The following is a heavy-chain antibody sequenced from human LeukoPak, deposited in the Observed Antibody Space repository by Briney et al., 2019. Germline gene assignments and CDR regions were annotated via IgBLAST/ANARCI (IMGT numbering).Heavy chain of an antibody. Sequence: PSETPSLTCAVYGGSFSGYYWSWIRQPPGEGLEWIGEINHSGSTNYNPSLKSRVTISVDTSKNQFSLKLSSVTAADTAVYYCARGGRGKIYYYDSSGYNFDYWGQGTLVTVSS. V-gene: IGHV4-34*01. CDR1: GGSFSGYY. D-gene: IGHD3-22*01. CDR3: ARGGRGKIYYYDSSGYNFDY. CDR2: INHSGST. J-gene: IGHJ4*02.